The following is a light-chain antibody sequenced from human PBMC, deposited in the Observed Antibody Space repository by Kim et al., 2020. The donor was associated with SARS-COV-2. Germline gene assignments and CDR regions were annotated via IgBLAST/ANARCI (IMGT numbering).Light chain of an antibody. J-gene: IGLJ3*02. Sequence: NFMLTQPHSVSESPGKKVTISCTRSSGSIASNYVQWYQQRPGSSPTTVIYEDNQRPSGVSDRFSGSIDSSSNSASLTISRLKTEDEADYYCQSYDSSNQVFRGG. CDR2: EDN. CDR3: QSYDSSNQV. V-gene: IGLV6-57*01. CDR1: SGSIASNY.